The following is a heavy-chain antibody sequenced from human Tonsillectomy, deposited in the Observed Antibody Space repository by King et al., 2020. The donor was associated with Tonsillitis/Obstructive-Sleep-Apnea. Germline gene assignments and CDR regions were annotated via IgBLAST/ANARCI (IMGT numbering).Heavy chain of an antibody. CDR1: GFTFSSYS. J-gene: IGHJ6*03. D-gene: IGHD2-15*01. Sequence: EVQLVESGGGLVKPGESLRLSCAASGFTFSSYSMSWVRQAPGKGLEWVSSISSSSSYIYYADSMKGRFTISRDSAKNSLHLQMNSLRAEDTAVYYCARGSCRGGSCHSAYDYYMDVWGKGTTVTVSS. CDR3: ARGSCRGGSCHSAYDYYMDV. CDR2: ISSSSSYI. V-gene: IGHV3-21*01.